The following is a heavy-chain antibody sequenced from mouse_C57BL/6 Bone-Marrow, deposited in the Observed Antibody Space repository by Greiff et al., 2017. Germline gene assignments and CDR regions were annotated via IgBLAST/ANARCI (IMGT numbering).Heavy chain of an antibody. Sequence: QVQLQQSGAELVKPGASVKMSCKASGYTFTSYWITWVKQRPGQGLEWIGDIYPGSGSTNYNEKFKSKATLTVDTSSSTAYMPLSSLTSEDSAVYYCARGKGIHPWYFDVWGTGTTVTVSS. CDR2: IYPGSGST. CDR1: GYTFTSYW. CDR3: ARGKGIHPWYFDV. V-gene: IGHV1-55*01. J-gene: IGHJ1*03.